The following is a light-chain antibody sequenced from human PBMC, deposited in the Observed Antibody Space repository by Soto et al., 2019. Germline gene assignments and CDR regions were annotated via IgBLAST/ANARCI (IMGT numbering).Light chain of an antibody. CDR1: QGISSY. V-gene: IGKV1-8*01. CDR3: QQYYSYPHT. J-gene: IGKJ1*01. Sequence: AIRMTQSPSSFSASTGDRVTITCRASQGISSYLAWYQQKPGKAPKLLIYAASTLQSGVPSRFIGRGSGTDFTLTISCLQSEGFATYYCQQYYSYPHTFGQGTKVEIK. CDR2: AAS.